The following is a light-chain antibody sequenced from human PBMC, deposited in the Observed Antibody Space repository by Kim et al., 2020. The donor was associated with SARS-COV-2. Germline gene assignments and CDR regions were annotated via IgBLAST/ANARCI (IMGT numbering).Light chain of an antibody. CDR1: QGISNY. CDR2: AAS. Sequence: DMQMIQSPSSLSASVGDRVTITCRASQGISNYLAWYQQKPGKAPKLLIYAASTLQSGVPSRFSGSGSGTDFTLTISSLQPEDVATYYCQKYTDTFGQGTKVDIK. J-gene: IGKJ1*01. V-gene: IGKV1-27*01. CDR3: QKYTDT.